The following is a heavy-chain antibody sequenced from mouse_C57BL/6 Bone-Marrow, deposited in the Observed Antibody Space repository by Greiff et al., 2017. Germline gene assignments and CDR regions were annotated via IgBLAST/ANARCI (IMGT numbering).Heavy chain of an antibody. V-gene: IGHV2-9*01. CDR1: GFSLTSYG. Sequence: VQRVESGPGLVAPSQSLSITCTVSGFSLTSYGVDWVRQPPGKGLEWLGVIWGGGSTNYNSALMSRLNIRENNSKSQVFLKMNSLQTNDTAMYYCATLWLRRRDYAMDYWGQGTSVTVSS. J-gene: IGHJ4*01. CDR3: ATLWLRRRDYAMDY. CDR2: IWGGGST. D-gene: IGHD2-2*01.